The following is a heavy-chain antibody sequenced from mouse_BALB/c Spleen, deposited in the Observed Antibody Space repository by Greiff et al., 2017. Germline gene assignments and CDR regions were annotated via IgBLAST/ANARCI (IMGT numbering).Heavy chain of an antibody. CDR1: GFSLTSYG. CDR3: ARDRMITTLENYFDY. V-gene: IGHV2-9*02. D-gene: IGHD2-4*01. CDR2: IWAGGST. Sequence: VQLQQSGPGLVAPSQSLSITCTVSGFSLTSYGVHWVRQPPGKGLEWLGVIWAGGSTNYNSALMSRLSISKDNSKSQVFLKMNSLQTDDTAMYYCARDRMITTLENYFDYWGQGTTLTVSS. J-gene: IGHJ2*01.